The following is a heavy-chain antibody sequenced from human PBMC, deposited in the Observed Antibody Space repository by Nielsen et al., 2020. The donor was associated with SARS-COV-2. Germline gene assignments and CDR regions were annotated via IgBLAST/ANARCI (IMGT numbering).Heavy chain of an antibody. CDR2: IYYSGST. V-gene: IGHV4-30-4*01. CDR1: GGSISSGDYY. D-gene: IGHD3-22*01. J-gene: IGHJ4*02. Sequence: SETLSLTCTVSGGSISSGDYYWSWIRQPPGKGLEWIGYIYYSGSTYYNPSLKSRVTISVDTSKNQFSLKLSSVTAADTAVYYCARDRVYYDSGGFDYWGQGTLVTVSS. CDR3: ARDRVYYDSGGFDY.